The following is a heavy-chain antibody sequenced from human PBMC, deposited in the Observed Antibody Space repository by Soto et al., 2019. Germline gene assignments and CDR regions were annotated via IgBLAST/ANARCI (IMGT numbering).Heavy chain of an antibody. V-gene: IGHV3-21*06. D-gene: IGHD5-12*01. CDR3: ARAAREMATTPHGY. CDR1: GFTFRNFA. CDR2: ISSTGGSI. J-gene: IGHJ4*02. Sequence: VQLVESGGGQVRPGGSLRLSCAVSGFTFRNFAMNWVRQAPGKGLEWVSSISSTGGSIYYAESLKGRFTVSRDNAQNFLYLQMNRLSVEDTAVYYCARAAREMATTPHGYWGQGTLVTVSS.